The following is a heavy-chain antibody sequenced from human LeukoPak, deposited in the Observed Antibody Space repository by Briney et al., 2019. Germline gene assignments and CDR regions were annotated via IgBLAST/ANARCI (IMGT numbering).Heavy chain of an antibody. CDR1: GFTFSSYE. Sequence: GGSLRLSCAASGFTFSSYEMNWVRQAPGKGLEWVSYISSSGSTIYYADSVKSRFTISRDNAKNSLYLQMNSLRAEDTAVYYCARSLPAYSGSLYWGQGTLVTVSS. V-gene: IGHV3-48*03. CDR3: ARSLPAYSGSLY. D-gene: IGHD1-26*01. J-gene: IGHJ4*02. CDR2: ISSSGSTI.